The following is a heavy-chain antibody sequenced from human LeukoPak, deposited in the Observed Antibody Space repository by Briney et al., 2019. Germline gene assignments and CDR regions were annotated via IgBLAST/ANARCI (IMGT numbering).Heavy chain of an antibody. CDR2: IYHSGST. CDR1: GGSISSSNW. J-gene: IGHJ4*02. CDR3: ASTRYSGSYYDRAGYY. V-gene: IGHV4-4*02. Sequence: PSETLSLTCAVSGGSISSSNWWSWVRQPPGKGLEWIGEIYHSGSTNYNPSLKSRVTISVDTSKNQFSLKLSSVTAADTAVYYCASTRYSGSYYDRAGYYWGQGTLVTVSS. D-gene: IGHD1-26*01.